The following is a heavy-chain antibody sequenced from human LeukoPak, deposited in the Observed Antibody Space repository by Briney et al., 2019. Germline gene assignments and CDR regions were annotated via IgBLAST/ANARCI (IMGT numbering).Heavy chain of an antibody. D-gene: IGHD5-18*01. CDR1: GGSMATHH. Sequence: NPSETLPLTCTVSGGSMATHHWNWIRQTPGKGLEWIGYVFDSGRTKVNPSLTSRVTLSTDTSKNQLSLRLSSVTAADTAVYYCTTIKRGDIFGYFDFWGQGILVTVSS. V-gene: IGHV4-59*11. CDR3: TTIKRGDIFGYFDF. CDR2: VFDSGRT. J-gene: IGHJ4*02.